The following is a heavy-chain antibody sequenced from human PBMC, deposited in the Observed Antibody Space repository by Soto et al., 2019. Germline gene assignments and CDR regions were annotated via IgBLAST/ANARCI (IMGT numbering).Heavy chain of an antibody. J-gene: IGHJ4*02. Sequence: SETLSLTCTVSGGSISSSSYYWDWIRQPPGKGLEWIGSIYHSGSTYYNPSLTSRVTISVDTPKNQFSLKLSSVTAADTAVYYCARHLGFGDINFDYWGQGTLVTVSS. CDR3: ARHLGFGDINFDY. D-gene: IGHD3-10*01. CDR2: IYHSGST. CDR1: GGSISSSSYY. V-gene: IGHV4-39*01.